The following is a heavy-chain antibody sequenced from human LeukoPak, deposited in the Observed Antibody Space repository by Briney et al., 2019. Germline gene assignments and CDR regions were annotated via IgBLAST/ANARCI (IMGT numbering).Heavy chain of an antibody. CDR3: ARASSYVAAARYDPAWFGP. CDR1: GGPSSGFF. CDR2: NNHYGGT. J-gene: IGHJ5*02. D-gene: IGHD4/OR15-4a*01. Sequence: PSETLSLTCANYGGPSSGFFWSWIRQPPGKGLEWIGENNHYGGTNYNPSLKSRVTISIDASKNQFSLKLTSMTAADTAVYYCARASSYVAAARYDPAWFGPWGQGTPVTVSS. V-gene: IGHV4-34*01.